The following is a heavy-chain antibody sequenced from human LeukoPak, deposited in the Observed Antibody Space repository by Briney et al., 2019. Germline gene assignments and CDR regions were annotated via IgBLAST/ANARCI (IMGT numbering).Heavy chain of an antibody. Sequence: KASETLSLTCTVSGDSISSSNSYWGWIRQPPGKGLEWIGSIYYSGSTYYNPSLKSRVTISVDTSKNQFSLKLSSVTAADTAVYYCARLSVYGLDLWGRGTLVTVSS. J-gene: IGHJ2*01. CDR3: ARLSVYGLDL. CDR2: IYYSGST. V-gene: IGHV4-39*07. D-gene: IGHD3/OR15-3a*01. CDR1: GDSISSSNSY.